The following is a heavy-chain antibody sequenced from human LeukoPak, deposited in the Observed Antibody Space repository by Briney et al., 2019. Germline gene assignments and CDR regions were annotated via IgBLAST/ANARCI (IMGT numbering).Heavy chain of an antibody. CDR2: IYYSGST. D-gene: IGHD2-21*02. CDR1: GGSISSYY. J-gene: IGHJ4*02. V-gene: IGHV4-59*01. CDR3: ARANVVTASDY. Sequence: SETLSLTCSVSGGSISSYYWNWIRQPPGKGLEWIGYIYYSGSTNYNPSLKSRVTISVDTSKNQFSLKLTSVTAADTTLYYCARANVVTASDYWGQGTLVTVAS.